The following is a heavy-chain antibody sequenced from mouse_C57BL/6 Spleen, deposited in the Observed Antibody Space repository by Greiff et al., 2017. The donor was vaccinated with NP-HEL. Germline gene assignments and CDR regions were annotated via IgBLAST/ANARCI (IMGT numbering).Heavy chain of an antibody. CDR2: IHPNSGST. Sequence: VKLQESGAELVKPGASVKLSCKASGYTFTSYWMHWVKQRPGQGLEWIGMIHPNSGSTNYNEKFKSKATLTVDKSSSTAYMQLSSLTSEDSAVYYCARDYYDYDEFAYWGQGTLVTVSA. CDR1: GYTFTSYW. J-gene: IGHJ3*01. CDR3: ARDYYDYDEFAY. D-gene: IGHD2-4*01. V-gene: IGHV1-64*01.